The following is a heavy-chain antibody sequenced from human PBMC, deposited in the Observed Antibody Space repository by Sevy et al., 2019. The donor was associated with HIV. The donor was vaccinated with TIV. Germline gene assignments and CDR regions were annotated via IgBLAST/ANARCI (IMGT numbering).Heavy chain of an antibody. CDR3: ARLIKDCSGDTCYTRHGFDI. CDR2: IYPGDSDA. D-gene: IGHD2-2*02. CDR1: GDIFPTYW. Sequence: GESLKISCRGSGDIFPTYWIGWVRQKPGKGLEWMGIIYPGDSDAKYSPSFQGQVIISVDKSISTAYLKWSSLKASDTAIYYCARLIKDCSGDTCYTRHGFDIWGQGTMVTVSS. V-gene: IGHV5-51*01. J-gene: IGHJ3*02.